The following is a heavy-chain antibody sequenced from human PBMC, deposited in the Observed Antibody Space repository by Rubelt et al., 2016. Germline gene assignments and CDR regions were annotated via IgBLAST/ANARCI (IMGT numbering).Heavy chain of an antibody. V-gene: IGHV4-34*01. J-gene: IGHJ4*02. CDR2: SGST. D-gene: IGHD5-12*01. CDR3: ARRPILILRGYSGYDKYYFDY. Sequence: SGSTNYNPSLKSRVTISVDTSKNQFSLKLSSVTAADTAVYYCARRPILILRGYSGYDKYYFDYWGQGTLVTVSS.